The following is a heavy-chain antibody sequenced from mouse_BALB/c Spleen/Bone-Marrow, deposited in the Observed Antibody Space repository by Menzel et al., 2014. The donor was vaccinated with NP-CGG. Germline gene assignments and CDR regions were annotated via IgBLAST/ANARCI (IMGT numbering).Heavy chain of an antibody. Sequence: EVQLQQSGPELVKPGASVKISCKTSGYTFTEYTMHWVKQSHGKSLEWIGSINPNNGGTNYNQKFKGKATLTVDKSSITAYMEFRSLTSEDSAVYYCARGDGYYVYAMDYWGQGTSVTVSS. CDR1: GYTFTEYT. J-gene: IGHJ4*01. CDR2: INPNNGGT. D-gene: IGHD2-3*01. CDR3: ARGDGYYVYAMDY. V-gene: IGHV1-18*01.